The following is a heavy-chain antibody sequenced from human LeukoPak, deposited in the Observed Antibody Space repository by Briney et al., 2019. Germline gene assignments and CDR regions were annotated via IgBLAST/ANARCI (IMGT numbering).Heavy chain of an antibody. CDR3: VVGATKSGLPDY. CDR1: GFTFSSYE. Sequence: GGSLRLSCAASGFTFSSYEMNWVRQAPGKGLEWVSYISSSGSTIYYADSVKGRFTISRDNAKNSLYLQMNSLRAEDTAVYYCVVGATKSGLPDYWGQGTLVTVSS. J-gene: IGHJ4*02. D-gene: IGHD1-26*01. V-gene: IGHV3-48*03. CDR2: ISSSGSTI.